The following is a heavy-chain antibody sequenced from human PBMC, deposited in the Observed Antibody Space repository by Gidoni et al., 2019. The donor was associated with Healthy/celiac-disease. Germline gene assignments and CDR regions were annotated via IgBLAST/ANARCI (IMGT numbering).Heavy chain of an antibody. CDR2: ISSSSSYI. D-gene: IGHD6-19*01. J-gene: IGHJ6*02. CDR3: ARNQVSGWLYGMDV. Sequence: EVQLVESGGGLVKPGGSLSLSCAASGFPFSSYSMSWVRQAPGKGLEWVSSISSSSSYIYYADSVKGRFTISRDNAKNSLYLQMNSLRAEDTAVYYCARNQVSGWLYGMDVWGQGTRSPSP. CDR1: GFPFSSYS. V-gene: IGHV3-21*01.